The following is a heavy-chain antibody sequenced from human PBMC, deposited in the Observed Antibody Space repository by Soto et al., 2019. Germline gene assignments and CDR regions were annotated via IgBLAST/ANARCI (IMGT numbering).Heavy chain of an antibody. D-gene: IGHD3-22*01. CDR1: GCTFSSYA. CDR3: AKDPAAVSYYYDSSGYFDY. CDR2: ISGSGGST. J-gene: IGHJ4*02. V-gene: IGHV3-23*01. Sequence: PGESLRLSCAASGCTFSSYARSWVHQAPGKGLEWVSAISGSGGSTYYADSVKGRITISRATSKNTLYLQMNVLRAEDTAVYYCAKDPAAVSYYYDSSGYFDYWGQGTLVTVSS.